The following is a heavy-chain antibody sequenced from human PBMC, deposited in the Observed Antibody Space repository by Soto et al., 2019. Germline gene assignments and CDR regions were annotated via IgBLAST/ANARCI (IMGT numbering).Heavy chain of an antibody. CDR2: IYYSGGT. Sequence: SETLSLTCTVSGGSISSYYWSWIRQPPGKGLEWIGYIYYSGGTNYNPSLKSRVAISVDTSKNQFSLKLSSVTAADTAVYYCARDSSLIAALSFDPWGQGTLVTVSS. J-gene: IGHJ5*02. CDR1: GGSISSYY. CDR3: ARDSSLIAALSFDP. V-gene: IGHV4-59*01. D-gene: IGHD6-6*01.